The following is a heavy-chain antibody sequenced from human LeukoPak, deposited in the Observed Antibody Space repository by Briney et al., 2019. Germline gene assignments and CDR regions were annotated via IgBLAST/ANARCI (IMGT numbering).Heavy chain of an antibody. V-gene: IGHV1-3*01. CDR1: GYTFTTYA. J-gene: IGHJ5*02. D-gene: IGHD3-22*01. CDR3: ARFTMTRGWFDP. Sequence: GASVKVSCKASGYTFTTYAMHWVRQAPGQRLEWMGWINAGNGNTKYSQKFQGRVIITRDTSASKAYMELRSPRSEDTAIYYCARFTMTRGWFDPWGQGTLVIVSS. CDR2: INAGNGNT.